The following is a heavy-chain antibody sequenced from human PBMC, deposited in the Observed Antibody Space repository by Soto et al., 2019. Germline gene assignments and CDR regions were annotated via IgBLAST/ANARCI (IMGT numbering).Heavy chain of an antibody. Sequence: SGPTLVNPTQTLTLTCTFSGFSLTTNGMCLSWIRQPPGKALEWLALIDWDDNTYYSTSLNNRLTLSKDTSKNQVVLLVRNMGPVDTATYYCARIPCGNYYTENFFYPWGQGIPVTVSS. J-gene: IGHJ5*02. V-gene: IGHV2-70*01. CDR3: ARIPCGNYYTENFFYP. CDR2: IDWDDNT. CDR1: GFSLTTNGMC. D-gene: IGHD3-22*01.